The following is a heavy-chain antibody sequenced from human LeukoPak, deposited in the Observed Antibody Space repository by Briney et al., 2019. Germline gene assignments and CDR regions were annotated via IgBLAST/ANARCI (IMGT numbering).Heavy chain of an antibody. V-gene: IGHV4-34*01. J-gene: IGHJ5*02. Sequence: SETLSLTCAVYGGSFSGYYWSWIRQPPGKGLEWIGEINHSGSTNYNPSLKSRVTISVDTSKNQFSLKLSSVTAADTAVYYCARYSSGNINWFDPWGQGTLVTVSS. CDR3: ARYSSGNINWFDP. CDR1: GGSFSGYY. D-gene: IGHD6-19*01. CDR2: INHSGST.